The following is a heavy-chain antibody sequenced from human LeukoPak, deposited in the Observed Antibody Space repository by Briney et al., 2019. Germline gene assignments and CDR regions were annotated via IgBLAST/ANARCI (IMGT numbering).Heavy chain of an antibody. D-gene: IGHD1-26*01. J-gene: IGHJ4*02. CDR2: ISVTGGTA. Sequence: GGSLRLSCAASGFTFSNYSMTWVRQAPGKGLEWVSSISVTGGTAFYADSVKGRFTISRDNSKNTLYLQMNSLRAEDKALYYCAKAMSGSYRGLFDYWGQGSLVTVSS. CDR1: GFTFSNYS. V-gene: IGHV3-23*01. CDR3: AKAMSGSYRGLFDY.